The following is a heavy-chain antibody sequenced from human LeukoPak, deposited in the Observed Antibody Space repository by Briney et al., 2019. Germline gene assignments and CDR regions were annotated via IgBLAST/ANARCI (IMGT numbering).Heavy chain of an antibody. D-gene: IGHD6-6*01. Sequence: SETLSLTCTVSGGSISSYYWSWIRQPPGKGLEWIGYIYYSGSTNYNPSLKSRVTISVDTTKNQFSLKLSSVTAADTAVYYCARARLSSSAARPRYFDYWGQGTLVTVSS. V-gene: IGHV4-59*01. CDR3: ARARLSSSAARPRYFDY. CDR2: IYYSGST. J-gene: IGHJ4*02. CDR1: GGSISSYY.